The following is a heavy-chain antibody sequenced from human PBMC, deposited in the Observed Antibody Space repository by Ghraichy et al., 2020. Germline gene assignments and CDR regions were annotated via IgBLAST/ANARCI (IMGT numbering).Heavy chain of an antibody. CDR3: ARGNPFIAAVDY. CDR1: GGSFSGYY. V-gene: IGHV4-34*01. CDR2: INHSGST. Sequence: SQTLSLTCAVYGGSFSGYYWSWIRQPPGKGLEWIGEINHSGSTNYNPSLKSRVTISVDTSKNQFSLKLSSVTAADTAVYYCARGNPFIAAVDYWGQGTLVTVSS. J-gene: IGHJ4*02. D-gene: IGHD6-13*01.